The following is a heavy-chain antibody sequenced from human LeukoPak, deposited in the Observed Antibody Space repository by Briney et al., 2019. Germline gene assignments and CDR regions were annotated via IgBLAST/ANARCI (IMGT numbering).Heavy chain of an antibody. CDR2: IYYSGRT. Sequence: PSETLSLTCTISGDSLTNYYWNWIRQPPGKALEWIGYIYYSGRTNYNPSLKSRVTMSVDTSKNQFSLNLNSVTAADTAVYYCARRNYNYYGLDVWGQGTTVTVSS. J-gene: IGHJ6*02. CDR1: GDSLTNYY. CDR3: ARRNYNYYGLDV. V-gene: IGHV4-59*01.